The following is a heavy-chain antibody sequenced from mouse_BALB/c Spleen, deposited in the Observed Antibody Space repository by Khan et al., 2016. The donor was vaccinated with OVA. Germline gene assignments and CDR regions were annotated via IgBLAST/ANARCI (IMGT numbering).Heavy chain of an antibody. J-gene: IGHJ2*01. D-gene: IGHD1-2*01. Sequence: EVELQESGPGLVKPSQSLSLTCTVTGYSITSGYGWNWIRQFPGNKLEWMGYISYSGSTNYNPSLKSRISITRDTSKNQFFLQLNSMTTEDTATYYCARTARIKYWGQGTTLTVSS. CDR1: GYSITSGYG. V-gene: IGHV3-2*02. CDR3: ARTARIKY. CDR2: ISYSGST.